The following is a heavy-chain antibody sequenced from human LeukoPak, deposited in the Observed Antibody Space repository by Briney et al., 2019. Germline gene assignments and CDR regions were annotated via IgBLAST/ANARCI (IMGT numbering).Heavy chain of an antibody. Sequence: GGSLRLSCAASGFTFSDYYMSWIRQAPGKGLEWVSYISSSGSTIYYADSVKGRFTISRDNAKNSLYLQMNSLRAEDTALYYCARIRYCTNGVCYRGYYFDYWGQGTLVTVSS. J-gene: IGHJ4*02. CDR3: ARIRYCTNGVCYRGYYFDY. CDR1: GFTFSDYY. V-gene: IGHV3-11*04. CDR2: ISSSGSTI. D-gene: IGHD2-8*01.